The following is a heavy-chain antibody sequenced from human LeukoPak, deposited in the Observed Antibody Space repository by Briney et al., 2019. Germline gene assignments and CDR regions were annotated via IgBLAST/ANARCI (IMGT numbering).Heavy chain of an antibody. D-gene: IGHD2-2*01. V-gene: IGHV4-4*09. CDR1: GGSITTYN. CDR2: IYSSGAT. J-gene: IGHJ4*02. Sequence: SETLSLTCTVSGGSITTYNWIWIRQTPGQALEWIGHIYSSGATKYNPSLKSRATILLDTSKNQLSLKLSSVSAADTAVYYCARRTPGPQLDEYVAYFFDHWGQGTLVTVSS. CDR3: ARRTPGPQLDEYVAYFFDH.